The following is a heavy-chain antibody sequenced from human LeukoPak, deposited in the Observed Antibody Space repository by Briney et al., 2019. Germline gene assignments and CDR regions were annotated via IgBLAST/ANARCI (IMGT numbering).Heavy chain of an antibody. CDR1: GYTFTGYY. CDR2: IIPILGIA. V-gene: IGHV1-69*02. CDR3: ARASGYYDSSGYLDY. D-gene: IGHD3-22*01. Sequence: ASVKVSCKASGYTFTGYYMHWVRQAPGQGLEWMGRIIPILGIANYAQKFQGRVTITADKSTSTAYMELSSLRSEDTAVYYCARASGYYDSSGYLDYWGQGTLVTVSS. J-gene: IGHJ4*02.